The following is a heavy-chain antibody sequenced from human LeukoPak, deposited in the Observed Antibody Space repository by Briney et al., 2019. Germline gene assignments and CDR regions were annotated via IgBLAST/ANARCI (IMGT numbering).Heavy chain of an antibody. J-gene: IGHJ4*02. Sequence: GGSLRLSCAASGFTFSSYAMSWVRQAPGKGLEWVSAISGSGGSTYYANSVKGRFTISRDNSKNTLYLQMNSLRAEDTAVYYCAKDLSRRLLWFGELFIDWGQGTLVTVSS. D-gene: IGHD3-10*01. CDR2: ISGSGGST. CDR1: GFTFSSYA. V-gene: IGHV3-23*01. CDR3: AKDLSRRLLWFGELFID.